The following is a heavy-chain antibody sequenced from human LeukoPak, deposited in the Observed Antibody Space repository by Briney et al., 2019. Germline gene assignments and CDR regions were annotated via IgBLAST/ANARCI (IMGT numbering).Heavy chain of an antibody. Sequence: SETLSLTCTVSGGSVTSYYWSWVRQPPGKGLEWIGYIYYTGSTGYSPSLKSRVTMSVDTSKNQFSLKVSYLTAAHTALYYCARDYDSSLYYNYWGQGTLVTVSS. CDR2: IYYTGST. D-gene: IGHD3-22*01. J-gene: IGHJ4*02. V-gene: IGHV4-59*02. CDR3: ARDYDSSLYYNY. CDR1: GGSVTSYY.